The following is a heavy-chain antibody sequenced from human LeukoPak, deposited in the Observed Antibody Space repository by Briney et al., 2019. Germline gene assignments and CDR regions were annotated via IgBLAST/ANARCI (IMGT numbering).Heavy chain of an antibody. Sequence: SETLSLTCAVYGGSFSGYYWSWIRQPPGKGLEWIGEINHSGSTKYNPSLKSRVTISVDTSKNQFSLKLSSVTAADTAVYYCARKGGNYYYYYYMDVWGKGTTVTVSS. V-gene: IGHV4-34*01. CDR1: GGSFSGYY. CDR3: ARKGGNYYYYYYMDV. J-gene: IGHJ6*03. CDR2: INHSGST. D-gene: IGHD3-16*01.